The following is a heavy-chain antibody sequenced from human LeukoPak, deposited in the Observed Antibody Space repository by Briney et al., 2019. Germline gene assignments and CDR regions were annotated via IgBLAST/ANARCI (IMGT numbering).Heavy chain of an antibody. Sequence: GGSLRLSCAASGFTFSSYSMNWVRQAPGKGLEWVSYISSSSSTIYYADSVKGRFTISRDNAKNSLYLQMNSLRDEDTAVYYCARSPSYGSSTSCRPYYYYYYGMDVWGQGTTVTVSS. CDR3: ARSPSYGSSTSCRPYYYYYYGMDV. CDR2: ISSSSSTI. D-gene: IGHD2-2*01. V-gene: IGHV3-48*02. J-gene: IGHJ6*02. CDR1: GFTFSSYS.